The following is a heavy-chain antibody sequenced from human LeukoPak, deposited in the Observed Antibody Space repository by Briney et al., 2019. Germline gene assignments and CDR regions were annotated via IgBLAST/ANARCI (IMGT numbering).Heavy chain of an antibody. D-gene: IGHD6-19*01. CDR3: AKASSIAVAGSVDY. V-gene: IGHV3-9*01. Sequence: GGSLRLSCAASGFTFDDYAMHWVRQTPRKGLEWVSGISWNSVTIDYADSVKGRFTVSRDNAKNSLYLQMNSLRSEDTALYYCAKASSIAVAGSVDYWGQGTLVTVSS. CDR1: GFTFDDYA. CDR2: ISWNSVTI. J-gene: IGHJ4*02.